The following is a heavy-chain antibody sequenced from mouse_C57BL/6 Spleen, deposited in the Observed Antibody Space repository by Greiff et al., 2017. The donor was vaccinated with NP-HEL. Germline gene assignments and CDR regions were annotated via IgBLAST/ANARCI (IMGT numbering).Heavy chain of an antibody. CDR3: ARSDYGSSYYCDY. V-gene: IGHV1-64*01. CDR1: GYTFTSYW. J-gene: IGHJ2*01. CDR2: IHPNSGST. Sequence: QVQLQQPGAELVKPGASVKLSCKASGYTFTSYWMHWVKQRPGQGLEWIGMIHPNSGSTNYNEKFKSKATLTVDKSSSTAYMQLSSLTSEDSAVDYCARSDYGSSYYCDYWGQGTTLTVSS. D-gene: IGHD1-1*01.